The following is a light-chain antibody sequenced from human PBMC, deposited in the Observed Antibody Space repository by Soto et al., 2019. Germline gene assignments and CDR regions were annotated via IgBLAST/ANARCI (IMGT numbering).Light chain of an antibody. Sequence: EIVMTHSPATLSVSPWEIATLSCRASQSVSSNLAWYQQKPGQAPRLLIYDASNRATGIPARFSGSGSGTDFTLIISSLEPEDFAVYYCQQRSNWPPITFGQGTRLEIK. CDR3: QQRSNWPPIT. J-gene: IGKJ5*01. V-gene: IGKV3-11*01. CDR1: QSVSSN. CDR2: DAS.